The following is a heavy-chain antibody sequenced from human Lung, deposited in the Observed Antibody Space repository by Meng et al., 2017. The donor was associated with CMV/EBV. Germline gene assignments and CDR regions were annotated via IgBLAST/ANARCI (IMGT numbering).Heavy chain of an antibody. Sequence: GESXKIXCAASGFTFSEYYMSWIRQAPGKGLEWISNIYSGGSTKSYADSVKGRFTISRDNVKSSLYLQMNSLRAEDTAVYFCARDTNSYGSGSYLPYYYYYGLDVXGQGXTVTVSS. CDR2: IYSGGSTK. V-gene: IGHV3-11*01. J-gene: IGHJ6*02. D-gene: IGHD3-10*01. CDR1: GFTFSEYY. CDR3: ARDTNSYGSGSYLPYYYYYGLDV.